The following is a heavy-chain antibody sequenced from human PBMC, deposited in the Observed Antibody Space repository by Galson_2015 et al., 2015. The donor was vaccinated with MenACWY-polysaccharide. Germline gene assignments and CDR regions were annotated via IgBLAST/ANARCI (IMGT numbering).Heavy chain of an antibody. J-gene: IGHJ6*02. V-gene: IGHV4-59*01. CDR3: ARRLKGFGMDV. CDR1: GAPLTGTY. CDR2: LYHSGST. D-gene: IGHD2-21*02. Sequence: ETLSLTCIFSGAPLTGTYWTWIRQSPGTGLEWIGYLYHSGSTNYNPSFEGRVAMSVDTSKNQITLQLSSVIAADTAVYYCARRLKGFGMDVWGQGTTVIVSS.